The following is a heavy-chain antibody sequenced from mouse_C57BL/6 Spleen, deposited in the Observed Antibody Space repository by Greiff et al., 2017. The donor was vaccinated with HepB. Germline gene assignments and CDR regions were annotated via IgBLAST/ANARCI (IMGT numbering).Heavy chain of an antibody. J-gene: IGHJ2*01. Sequence: VQLQQSGAELVRPGASVKLSCTASGFNIKDDYMHWVKQRPEQGLEWIGWIDPENGDTEYASKFQGKATITADTSSNTAYLQLSSLTSEDTAVYYCTTSGVGDYWGQVTTLTVSS. V-gene: IGHV14-4*01. CDR1: GFNIKDDY. CDR2: IDPENGDT. D-gene: IGHD1-1*01. CDR3: TTSGVGDY.